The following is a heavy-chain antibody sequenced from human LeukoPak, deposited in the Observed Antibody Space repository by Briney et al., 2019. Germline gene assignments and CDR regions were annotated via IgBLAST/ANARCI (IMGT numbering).Heavy chain of an antibody. V-gene: IGHV4-31*03. Sequence: SETLSLTCTVSGGSVSSGSYYWSWIRQHPGKGLEWIGYIYYSGSTYYNPSLKSRVTISVDTSKNQFSLKLSSVTAADTAVYYCASVIVATISFDYWGQGTLVTVSS. J-gene: IGHJ4*02. CDR2: IYYSGST. CDR1: GGSVSSGSYY. CDR3: ASVIVATISFDY. D-gene: IGHD2/OR15-2a*01.